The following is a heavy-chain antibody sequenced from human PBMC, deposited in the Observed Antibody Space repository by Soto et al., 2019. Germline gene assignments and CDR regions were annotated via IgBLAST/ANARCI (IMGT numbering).Heavy chain of an antibody. CDR3: ASLLLGFGELLRWFDP. D-gene: IGHD3-10*01. CDR2: IYYSGST. J-gene: IGHJ5*02. CDR1: GGSISSYY. V-gene: IGHV4-59*01. Sequence: QVQLQESGPGLVKPSETLSLTCTVSGGSISSYYWSWIRQPPGKGLEWIGYIYYSGSTNYNPSLKRRFAISVDTSKNQSAPKLCSVTAADTAVYHCASLLLGFGELLRWFDPWGQGTLVTVSS.